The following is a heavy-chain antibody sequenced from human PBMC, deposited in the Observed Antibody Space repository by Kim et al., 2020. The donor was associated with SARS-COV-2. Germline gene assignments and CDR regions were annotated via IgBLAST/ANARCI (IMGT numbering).Heavy chain of an antibody. Sequence: SETLSLTCTVSGGSISSSSYYWGWIRQPPGKGLEWIGSIYYSRSTYYNPSLKSRVTISVDTSKNQFSLKLSSVTAADTAVYYCARHRIIAAAANPYYFDYWGQGTLVTVSS. CDR2: IYYSRST. CDR3: ARHRIIAAAANPYYFDY. D-gene: IGHD6-13*01. CDR1: GGSISSSSYY. V-gene: IGHV4-39*01. J-gene: IGHJ4*02.